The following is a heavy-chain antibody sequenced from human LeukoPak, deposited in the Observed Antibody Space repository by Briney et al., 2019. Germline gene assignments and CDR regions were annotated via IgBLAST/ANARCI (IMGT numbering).Heavy chain of an antibody. D-gene: IGHD6-13*01. CDR2: ISGSGGST. CDR3: ASEYGSRRHFYFDL. Sequence: PGRSLRLSCAASGFTFSSYAMSWVRQAPGKGLEWVSAISGSGGSTYYADSVKGRFTISRDNSKNTLYLQMTSLRDEDTAVYYCASEYGSRRHFYFDLWGRGTLVTVSS. J-gene: IGHJ2*01. V-gene: IGHV3-23*01. CDR1: GFTFSSYA.